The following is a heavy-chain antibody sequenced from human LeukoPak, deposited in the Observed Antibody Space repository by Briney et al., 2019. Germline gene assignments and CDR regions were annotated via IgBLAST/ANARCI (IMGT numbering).Heavy chain of an antibody. CDR3: ASMYYDFWSGYSYYYYYYGMDV. D-gene: IGHD3-3*01. CDR2: INHSGST. CDR1: GGSFSGYY. V-gene: IGHV4-34*01. J-gene: IGHJ6*02. Sequence: SETLSLTCAVYGGSFSGYYWSWIRQPPGKGLEWIGEINHSGSTNYNPSLKSRVTISVDTSKNQFSLKLSSVTAADTAVYYCASMYYDFWSGYSYYYYYYGMDVWGQGTTVTVSS.